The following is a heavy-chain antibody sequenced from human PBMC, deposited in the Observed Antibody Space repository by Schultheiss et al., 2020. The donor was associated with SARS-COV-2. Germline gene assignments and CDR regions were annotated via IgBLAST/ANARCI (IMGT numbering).Heavy chain of an antibody. CDR2: IYTSGST. CDR1: GGSISSYY. J-gene: IGHJ5*02. V-gene: IGHV4-4*07. CDR3: AREPRYCSGGSCYSGGWFDP. Sequence: SETLSLTCTVSGGSISSYYWSWIRQPAGKGLEWIGRIYTSGSTNYNPSLKSRVTMSVDTSKNQFSLKLSSVTAADTAVYYCAREPRYCSGGSCYSGGWFDPWGQGTLVTVSS. D-gene: IGHD2-15*01.